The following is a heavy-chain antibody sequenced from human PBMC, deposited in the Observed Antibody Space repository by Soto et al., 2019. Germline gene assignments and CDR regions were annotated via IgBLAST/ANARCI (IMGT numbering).Heavy chain of an antibody. V-gene: IGHV3-23*01. CDR2: ISGSGGST. CDR3: ATTPPGLRYFDWLSPMGAFDY. J-gene: IGHJ4*02. D-gene: IGHD3-9*01. CDR1: GFTFSSYA. Sequence: GGSLRLSCAASGFTFSSYAMSWVRQAPGKGLEWVSAISGSGGSTYYADSVKGRFTISRDNSKNTLYLQMNSLRAEDTAVYYCATTPPGLRYFDWLSPMGAFDYWGQGTLVTVSS.